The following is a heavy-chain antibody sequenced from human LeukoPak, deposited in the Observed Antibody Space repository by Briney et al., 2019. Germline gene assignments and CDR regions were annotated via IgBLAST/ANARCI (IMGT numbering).Heavy chain of an antibody. CDR3: ARGSGDFIWGTKGYFFDY. V-gene: IGHV4-38-2*01. D-gene: IGHD3-16*01. Sequence: PSETLSLTCAVSDYSISSGYYWGWIRPSPGKGPEWFGSIHYTGRTDYIPSLKSRVTISLQTSKNQFSLNLSSVAAADTAVYYCARGSGDFIWGTKGYFFDYWGQGTLVTVSS. CDR2: IHYTGRT. CDR1: DYSISSGYY. J-gene: IGHJ4*02.